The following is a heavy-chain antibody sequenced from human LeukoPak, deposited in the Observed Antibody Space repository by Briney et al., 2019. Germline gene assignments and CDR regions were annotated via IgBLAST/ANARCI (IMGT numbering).Heavy chain of an antibody. J-gene: IGHJ6*03. V-gene: IGHV4-39*01. CDR2: IYYSGST. CDR3: ARHRGYCSSTSCLYYYYYYMDV. Sequence: SETLSLTCAVYGGSFSGYYWGWNRQPPGKGLEWIGSIYYSGSTYYNPSLKSRVTISVDTSKNQFSLKLSSVTAADTAVYYCARHRGYCSSTSCLYYYYYYMDVWGKGTTVTISS. CDR1: GGSFSGYY. D-gene: IGHD2-2*01.